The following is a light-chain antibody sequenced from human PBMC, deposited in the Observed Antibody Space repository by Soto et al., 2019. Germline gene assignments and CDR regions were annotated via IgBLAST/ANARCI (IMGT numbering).Light chain of an antibody. CDR1: QTITSY. V-gene: IGKV1-39*01. J-gene: IGKJ1*01. CDR3: QQSYRFPKT. CDR2: AAS. Sequence: DVQMTQSPSSLSASVGDSLTLTCRASQTITSYLNWYQQKPGKAPKLLIYAASTLQSGVPSRFSGSGSGTEFTLTIISLQPEDFTTYYCQQSYRFPKTFGRGTKVEVK.